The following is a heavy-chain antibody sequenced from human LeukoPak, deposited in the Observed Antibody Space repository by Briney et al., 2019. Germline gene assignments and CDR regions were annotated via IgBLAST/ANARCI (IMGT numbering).Heavy chain of an antibody. J-gene: IGHJ4*02. CDR2: IYYSGST. V-gene: IGHV4-59*01. CDR3: ARDISPGLARSDYFDY. D-gene: IGHD3-3*01. Sequence: SETLSLTCTVSGGSISSYYWSWIRQPPGKGLEWIGYIYYSGSTNYNPSLKSRVTISVDTSKNQFSLKLSSVTAEDTAVYYCARDISPGLARSDYFDYWGQGTLVTVSS. CDR1: GGSISSYY.